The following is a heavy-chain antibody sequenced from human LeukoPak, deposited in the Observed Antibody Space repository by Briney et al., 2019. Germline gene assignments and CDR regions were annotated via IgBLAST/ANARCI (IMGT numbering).Heavy chain of an antibody. CDR1: GFTFTSSA. Sequence: ASVKVSCKASGFTFTSSAMQWVRQARGQRLEWIGWIVVGSGNTNYAQKFQERVTITRDMSTSTAYMELSSLRSEDTAVYYCARDYGSGWVPPYWYFDLWGRGTLVTVSS. D-gene: IGHD6-19*01. CDR3: ARDYGSGWVPPYWYFDL. V-gene: IGHV1-58*02. CDR2: IVVGSGNT. J-gene: IGHJ2*01.